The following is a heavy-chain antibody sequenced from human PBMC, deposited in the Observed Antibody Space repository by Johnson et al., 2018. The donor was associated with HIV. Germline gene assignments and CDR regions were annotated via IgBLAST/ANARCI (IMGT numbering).Heavy chain of an antibody. D-gene: IGHD2-2*01. V-gene: IGHV3-7*02. CDR1: GFTFSSYW. CDR3: ATDIVVVLALGGDALDI. Sequence: VQLVESGGGLVQPGGSLRLSCAASGFTFSSYWMSWVRQAPGKGLEWVANIKQDGSEKYYVDSARGRFTISRDNAKNSLYLQMSSLRAEDTAVYYCATDIVVVLALGGDALDIWGQGTMVIVSS. J-gene: IGHJ3*02. CDR2: IKQDGSEK.